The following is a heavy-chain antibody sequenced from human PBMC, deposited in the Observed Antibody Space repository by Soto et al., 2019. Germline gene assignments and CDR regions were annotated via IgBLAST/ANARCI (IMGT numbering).Heavy chain of an antibody. Sequence: QVQLQQSGAGLLKPSETLSLTCAVYGGSLSGYYWSWIRQPPGKGLEWIGEINHSGSTNYSPSLKSRVTILVDTSKNQFSLQLSSVTAADTAMYYCAGGDFAWEPSTDYWGQGTLVTVSS. D-gene: IGHD3-3*01. J-gene: IGHJ4*02. CDR3: AGGDFAWEPSTDY. V-gene: IGHV4-34*01. CDR1: GGSLSGYY. CDR2: INHSGST.